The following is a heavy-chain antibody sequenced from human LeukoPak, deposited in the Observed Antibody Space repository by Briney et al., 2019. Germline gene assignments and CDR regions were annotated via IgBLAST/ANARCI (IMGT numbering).Heavy chain of an antibody. V-gene: IGHV4-34*01. D-gene: IGHD3-22*01. J-gene: IGHJ4*02. Sequence: SETLSLTCAVYGGSFSAYYWSWIRRPPGKGLEWIGEINHSGSTNYNPSLKSRVAISVDTSRNQFSLRLSSVTAADTAVYYCARGQRITMTDWGQGTLVTVSS. CDR1: GGSFSAYY. CDR3: ARGQRITMTD. CDR2: INHSGST.